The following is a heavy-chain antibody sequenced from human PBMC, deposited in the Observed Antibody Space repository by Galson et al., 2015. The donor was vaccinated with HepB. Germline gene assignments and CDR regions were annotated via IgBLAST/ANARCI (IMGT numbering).Heavy chain of an antibody. CDR1: GFTVSSNY. V-gene: IGHV3-53*01. Sequence: SLRLSCAASGFTVSSNYMSWVRQAPGKGLEWVSVIYSGGSTYYADSVKGRFTISRDNSKNTLYLQMNSLRAEDTAVYYCARDVPVRGHQRGAFDIWGQGTMVTVSS. J-gene: IGHJ3*02. CDR2: IYSGGST. D-gene: IGHD3-10*01. CDR3: ARDVPVRGHQRGAFDI.